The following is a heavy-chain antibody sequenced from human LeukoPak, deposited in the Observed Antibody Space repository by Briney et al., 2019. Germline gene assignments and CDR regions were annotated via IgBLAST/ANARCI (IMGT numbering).Heavy chain of an antibody. CDR2: ISYDGSNK. J-gene: IGHJ1*01. D-gene: IGHD3-22*01. CDR3: AREWAYDSSGYYQGYFQH. CDR1: GFTFSSYW. Sequence: GGSLRLSCAASGFTFSSYWMSWVRQAPGKGLEWVAVISYDGSNKYYADSVKGRFTISRDNSKNALYLQMNSLRAEDTAVYYCAREWAYDSSGYYQGYFQHWGQGTLVTVSS. V-gene: IGHV3-30-3*01.